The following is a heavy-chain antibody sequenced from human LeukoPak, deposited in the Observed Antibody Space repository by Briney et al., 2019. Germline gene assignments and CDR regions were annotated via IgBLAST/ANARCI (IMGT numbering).Heavy chain of an antibody. Sequence: ETLSLTCTVSGGSISDDYWGWIRQPPGKGLEWIGYIYTRGSTNYNPSLRSRVTLSVDTSKNQFSLKLSSVTAADAAVYYCARSTSNRFDPWGQGTLVTVSS. J-gene: IGHJ5*02. V-gene: IGHV4-4*09. CDR2: IYTRGST. CDR1: GGSISDDY. CDR3: ARSTSNRFDP.